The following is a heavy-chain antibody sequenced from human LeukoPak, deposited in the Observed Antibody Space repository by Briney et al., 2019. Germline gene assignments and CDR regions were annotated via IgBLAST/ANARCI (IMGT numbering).Heavy chain of an antibody. Sequence: GGSLRLSCAASGFTFSSYAMSWVRQAPGKGLEWVSAINGSGGSTYYADSVKGRFTISRDNSKNTLYLQMNSLRAEDTGVYYCARLLSGQKKMDVWGQGTTVTVSS. D-gene: IGHD2-21*01. V-gene: IGHV3-23*01. CDR3: ARLLSGQKKMDV. CDR2: INGSGGST. CDR1: GFTFSSYA. J-gene: IGHJ6*02.